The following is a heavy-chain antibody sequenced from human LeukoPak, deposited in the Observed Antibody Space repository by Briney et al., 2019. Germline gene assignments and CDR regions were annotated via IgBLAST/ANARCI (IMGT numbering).Heavy chain of an antibody. CDR3: ARAQYCVGSGTYEYYCDS. V-gene: IGHV3-20*04. CDR1: GFTFDDCG. CDR2: INWNGNIT. D-gene: IGHD3-10*01. J-gene: IGHJ4*01. Sequence: GGSLRLSCAASGFTFDDCGMSWVRQTPGEALECGSGINWNGNITTYADSLRGRCTISRDNAKNSLYLQLNSLRAEDTALYYCARAQYCVGSGTYEYYCDSWGPGTLVTVSS.